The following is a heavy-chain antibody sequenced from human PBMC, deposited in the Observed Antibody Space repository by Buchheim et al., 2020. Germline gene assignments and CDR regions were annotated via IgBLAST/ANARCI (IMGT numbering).Heavy chain of an antibody. Sequence: EVQLVESGGGLAQPGGSLRLSCAASGFTFSNYWMSWVRQAPGKGLEWVANIKEDGTEVHFVDSVKGRFFISRDNARNSLYPQLNSLRVEDSAMYYCVRFGIVPPIYYFDSWGQGT. CDR1: GFTFSNYW. V-gene: IGHV3-7*01. CDR3: VRFGIVPPIYYFDS. J-gene: IGHJ4*02. D-gene: IGHD2/OR15-2a*01. CDR2: IKEDGTEV.